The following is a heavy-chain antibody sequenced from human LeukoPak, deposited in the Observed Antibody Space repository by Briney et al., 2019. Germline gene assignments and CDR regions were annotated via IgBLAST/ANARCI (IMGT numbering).Heavy chain of an antibody. CDR3: AKDLGGGYYDILTGYYGC. J-gene: IGHJ4*02. CDR2: ISGSGGST. V-gene: IGHV3-23*01. CDR1: GFTFSSYA. Sequence: PGGSLRLSCAASGFTFSSYAMSWVRQAPGKGLEWVSAISGSGGSTYYADSVKGRFTISRDNSKNTLYLQMNSLRAEDTAVYYCAKDLGGGYYDILTGYYGCWGQGTLVTVSS. D-gene: IGHD3-9*01.